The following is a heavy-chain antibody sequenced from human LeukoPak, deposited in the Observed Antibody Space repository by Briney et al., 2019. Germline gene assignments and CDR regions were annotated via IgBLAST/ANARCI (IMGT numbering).Heavy chain of an antibody. CDR2: IYYSGST. J-gene: IGHJ4*02. V-gene: IGHV4-39*07. Sequence: SSETLSLTCTVSGGSISSSSYYWGWIRQPPGKGLEWIGSIYYSGSTYYNPSLKSRVTISVDTSKNQFSLKLSSVTAADTAVYYCARDKSRKHLFDYWGQGTLVTVSS. CDR3: ARDKSRKHLFDY. CDR1: GGSISSSSYY.